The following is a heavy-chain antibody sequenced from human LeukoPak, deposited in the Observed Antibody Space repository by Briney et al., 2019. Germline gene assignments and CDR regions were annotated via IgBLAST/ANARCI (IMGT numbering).Heavy chain of an antibody. CDR3: ATDSYVSGSYYRLFY. CDR1: GFTFSSYS. V-gene: IGHV3-48*04. CDR2: ISSSSSTI. Sequence: GGSLRLSCAASGFTFSSYSMNWVRQAPGKGLEWVSYISSSSSTISYADSVKGRFTISRDNAKNTLYLQMNNLRAEDTAIYYCATDSYVSGSYYRLFYWGQGTLVTVSS. J-gene: IGHJ4*02. D-gene: IGHD3-10*01.